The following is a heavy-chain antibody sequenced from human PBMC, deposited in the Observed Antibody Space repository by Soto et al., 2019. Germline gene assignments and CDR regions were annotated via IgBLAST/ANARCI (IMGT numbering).Heavy chain of an antibody. CDR1: GFTFSSYA. V-gene: IGHV3-30-3*01. D-gene: IGHD7-27*01. Sequence: QVQLVESGGGVVQPGRSLRLSCAASGFTFSSYAMHWVRQAPGKGLEWVAVISYDGSNKYYADSVKGRFTISRDNSKNTLDLQMNSLRAEDTAVYYCARDRTGDGYWYFDLWGRGTLVTVSS. CDR3: ARDRTGDGYWYFDL. J-gene: IGHJ2*01. CDR2: ISYDGSNK.